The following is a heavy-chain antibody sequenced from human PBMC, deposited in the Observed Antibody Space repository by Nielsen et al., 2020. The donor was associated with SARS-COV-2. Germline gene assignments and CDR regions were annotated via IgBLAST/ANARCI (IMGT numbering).Heavy chain of an antibody. D-gene: IGHD3-3*01. V-gene: IGHV3-30*02. CDR3: AKPYDFWGPGFDY. J-gene: IGHJ4*02. CDR1: GFTFDDYA. Sequence: GESLKISCAASGFTFDDYAMHWVRQAPGKGLEWVAGIWYDGTNENYAESVKGRFTISRDNSKNTLYLQMNSLRAEDTAVYYCAKPYDFWGPGFDYWGQGTLVTVSS. CDR2: IWYDGTNE.